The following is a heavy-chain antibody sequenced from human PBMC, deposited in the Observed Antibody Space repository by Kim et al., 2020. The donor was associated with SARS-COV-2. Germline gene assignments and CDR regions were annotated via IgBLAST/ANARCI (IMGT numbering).Heavy chain of an antibody. V-gene: IGHV1-45*03. J-gene: IGHJ4*02. CDR1: GYTFTYRY. D-gene: IGHD2-2*01. CDR2: ITPFNGNT. Sequence: SVKVSCKASGYTFTYRYLHWVRQAPRQALEWMGWITPFNGNTNYAQKFQDRVTITRDRSMSTAYMELSSLRSEDTAMYYCVSSTSFDAERLDYWGQGTLVTVSS. CDR3: VSSTSFDAERLDY.